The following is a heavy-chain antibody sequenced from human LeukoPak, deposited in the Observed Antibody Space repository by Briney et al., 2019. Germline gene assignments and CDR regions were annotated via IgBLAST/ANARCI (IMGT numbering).Heavy chain of an antibody. V-gene: IGHV3-48*01. D-gene: IGHD3-16*01. Sequence: GGSLRLSCAASGFTFSSYGMTWVRQAPGKGLEWVSYISSSSSTIYYADSVKGRFTISRDNAKNSLYLQLNSLRAEDTAVYYCARDPPSRGTRYFDYWGQGILVTVSS. CDR1: GFTFSSYG. J-gene: IGHJ4*02. CDR2: ISSSSSTI. CDR3: ARDPPSRGTRYFDY.